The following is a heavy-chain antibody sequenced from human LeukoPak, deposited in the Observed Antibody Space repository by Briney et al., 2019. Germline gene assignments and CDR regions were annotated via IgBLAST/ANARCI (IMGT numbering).Heavy chain of an antibody. Sequence: SETLSLTCAVYGGSFSGYYWSWIRQPPGKGREWIGEINHSGSTNYNPSLKSRVTISVDTSKNQFSLKLSSVTAADTAVYYCARREGSSWYMDYFDYWGQGTLVTVSS. V-gene: IGHV4-34*01. J-gene: IGHJ4*02. CDR3: ARREGSSWYMDYFDY. CDR2: INHSGST. CDR1: GGSFSGYY. D-gene: IGHD6-13*01.